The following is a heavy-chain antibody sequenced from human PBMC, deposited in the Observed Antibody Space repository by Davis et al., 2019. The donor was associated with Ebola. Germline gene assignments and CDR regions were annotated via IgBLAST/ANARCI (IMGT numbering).Heavy chain of an antibody. CDR3: ARDSLSIAARYFDY. D-gene: IGHD6-6*01. V-gene: IGHV3-11*06. J-gene: IGHJ4*02. CDR2: ISSSSSYT. CDR1: GFTFSDYY. Sequence: PGGSLRLSCAASGFTFSDYYMSWIRQAPGKGLEWVSYISSSSSYTNYADSVKGRFTISRDNAKNSLYLQMNSLRAEDTAVYYCARDSLSIAARYFDYWGQGTLVTVSS.